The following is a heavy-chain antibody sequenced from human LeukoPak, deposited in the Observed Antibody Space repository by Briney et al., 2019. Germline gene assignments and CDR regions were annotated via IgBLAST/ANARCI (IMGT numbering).Heavy chain of an antibody. CDR1: GFPFSKAW. V-gene: IGHV4-59*01. J-gene: IGHJ4*02. D-gene: IGHD3-22*01. CDR2: IYYSGST. Sequence: GSGFPFSKAWMSWIRQPPGKGLEWIGYIYYSGSTNYNPSLKSRVTISVDTSKNQFSLKLSSVTAADTAVYYCAREGDDSSGYYYSYFDYWGQGTLVTVSS. CDR3: AREGDDSSGYYYSYFDY.